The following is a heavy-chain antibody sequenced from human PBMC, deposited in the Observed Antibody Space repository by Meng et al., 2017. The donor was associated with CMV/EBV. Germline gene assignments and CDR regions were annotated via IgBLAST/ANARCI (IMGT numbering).Heavy chain of an antibody. CDR2: HKHSGSI. CDR1: GYR. Sequence: GYRWGLRRQTPGSGLERMGEHKHSGSINYNPSIKSRVTISVDTSKDQFSLKLSSVTAADTAVYYCARVDGITIFGVVITEGYYFDYWGQGTLVTVSS. D-gene: IGHD3-3*01. CDR3: ARVDGITIFGVVITEGYYFDY. J-gene: IGHJ4*02. V-gene: IGHV4-34*01.